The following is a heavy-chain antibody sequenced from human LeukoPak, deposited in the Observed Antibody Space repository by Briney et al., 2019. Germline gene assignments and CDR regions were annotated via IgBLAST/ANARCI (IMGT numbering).Heavy chain of an antibody. CDR3: ARDNYDILTGYLNMDV. CDR1: GGSISSYY. V-gene: IGHV4-4*07. J-gene: IGHJ6*03. CDR2: IYTSGST. Sequence: PSETLSLTCTVSGGSISSYYWSWIRQPAGKGLEWIGRIYTSGSTNYNPSLKSRVTMSVDTSKNQFSLKLSSVTAADTAVYYCARDNYDILTGYLNMDVWGKGTTVTVPS. D-gene: IGHD3-9*01.